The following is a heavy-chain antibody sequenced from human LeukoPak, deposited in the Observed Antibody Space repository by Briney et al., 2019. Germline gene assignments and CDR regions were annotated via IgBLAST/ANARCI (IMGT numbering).Heavy chain of an antibody. CDR1: GGTFSSYA. V-gene: IGHV1-69*01. D-gene: IGHD2-15*01. CDR3: NVVVAATVLDY. CDR2: IIPIFGTA. Sequence: GSSVKVSCKASGGTFSSYAISWVRQAPGQGLEWMGGIIPIFGTANYAQKFQGRVTITADESTSTAYMELSSLRSEDTAVYYCNVVVAATVLDYWGQGTLVTVSS. J-gene: IGHJ4*02.